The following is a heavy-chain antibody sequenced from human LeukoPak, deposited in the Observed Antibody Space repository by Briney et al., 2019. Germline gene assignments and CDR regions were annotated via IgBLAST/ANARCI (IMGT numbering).Heavy chain of an antibody. CDR2: IYYSGST. V-gene: IGHV4-59*01. CDR1: GGSISSYY. CDR3: ARVPTRNNAFDT. J-gene: IGHJ3*02. Sequence: SETLSLTCTVSGGSISSYYWSWIRQPPGKGLEWIGYIYYSGSTNYNPSLKSRVTISVDTSKNQFSLKLSSVTAADTAVYYCARVPTRNNAFDTWGQGTMVTVSS.